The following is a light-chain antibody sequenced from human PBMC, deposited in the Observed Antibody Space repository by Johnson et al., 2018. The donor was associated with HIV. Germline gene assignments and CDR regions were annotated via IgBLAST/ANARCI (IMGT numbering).Light chain of an antibody. CDR1: KSNIGNNY. Sequence: QSVLTQPPSVSAAPGQKVTISCSGTKSNIGNNYVSWYQQFPGTAPKLLIYENNKRSSGIPDRFSASKSGTSATLGITGLQTGDEADYYCGTWDSSLSAYVFGTGTTVIVL. CDR3: GTWDSSLSAYV. V-gene: IGLV1-51*02. CDR2: ENN. J-gene: IGLJ1*01.